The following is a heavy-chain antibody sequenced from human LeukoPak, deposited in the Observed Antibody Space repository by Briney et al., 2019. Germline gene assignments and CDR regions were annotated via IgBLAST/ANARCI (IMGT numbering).Heavy chain of an antibody. CDR3: ARVNYYDRDDAFDI. V-gene: IGHV1-2*02. CDR1: GYTFIGYY. Sequence: ASVKVSCKASGYTFIGYYMHWVRQAPGQGLEWMGWINPNSGGTNYAQKFQGRVTMTRDTSISTAYMELSRLRSDDTAVYYCARVNYYDRDDAFDIWGQGTMVTVSS. CDR2: INPNSGGT. D-gene: IGHD3-22*01. J-gene: IGHJ3*02.